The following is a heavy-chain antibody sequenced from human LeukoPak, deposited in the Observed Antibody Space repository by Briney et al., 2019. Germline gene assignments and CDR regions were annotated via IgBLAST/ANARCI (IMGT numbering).Heavy chain of an antibody. CDR1: GGSISSYY. D-gene: IGHD2-15*01. J-gene: IGHJ3*02. Sequence: SETLSLTCTVSGGSISSYYWSWIRQPPGKGLEWIGYIYYSGSTNYNPSLKSRVTISVDTSKNRFSLKLSSVTAADTAVYYCARSSLLKDAFDIWGQGTMVTVSS. V-gene: IGHV4-59*01. CDR3: ARSSLLKDAFDI. CDR2: IYYSGST.